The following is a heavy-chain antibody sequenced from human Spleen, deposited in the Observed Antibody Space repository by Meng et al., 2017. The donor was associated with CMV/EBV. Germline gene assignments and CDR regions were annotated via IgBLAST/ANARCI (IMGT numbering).Heavy chain of an antibody. CDR2: IIPIFGTA. Sequence: VRPVQAWAEAKMPGSSVRVSCKASRCRFSRYAISRVRQAPGQGLEWMGGIIPIFGTANYAQKFQVRVTITADESTSTAYMELSSLRSEDTAVYYCARDQGPWFDPWGQGTLVTVSS. CDR3: ARDQGPWFDP. V-gene: IGHV1-69*12. J-gene: IGHJ5*02. CDR1: RCRFSRYA.